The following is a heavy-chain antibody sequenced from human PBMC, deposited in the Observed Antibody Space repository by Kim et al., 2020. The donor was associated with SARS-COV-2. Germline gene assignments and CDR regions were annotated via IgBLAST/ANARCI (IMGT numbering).Heavy chain of an antibody. CDR2: T. J-gene: IGHJ4*02. Sequence: TSYAYSVEGRFTISRDDAKNTLYLQVNSLRAEDTALYYCARAGTYRFDYWGQGTLVTVSS. CDR3: ARAGTYRFDY. D-gene: IGHD1-26*01. V-gene: IGHV3-74*01.